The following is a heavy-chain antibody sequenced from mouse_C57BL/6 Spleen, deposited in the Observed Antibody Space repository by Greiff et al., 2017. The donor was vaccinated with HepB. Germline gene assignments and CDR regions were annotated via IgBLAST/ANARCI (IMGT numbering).Heavy chain of an antibody. CDR2: IYPGSGST. Sequence: QVQLQQPGAELVKPGASVKMSCKASGYTFTSYWITWVKQRPGQGLEWIGDIYPGSGSTNYNEKFKSKATLTVDTSSSTAYMQLSSLTSEDSAVYYCARSAPDYYGSSYTSCFDYWGQGTTLTVSS. CDR3: ARSAPDYYGSSYTSCFDY. D-gene: IGHD1-1*01. J-gene: IGHJ2*01. V-gene: IGHV1-55*01. CDR1: GYTFTSYW.